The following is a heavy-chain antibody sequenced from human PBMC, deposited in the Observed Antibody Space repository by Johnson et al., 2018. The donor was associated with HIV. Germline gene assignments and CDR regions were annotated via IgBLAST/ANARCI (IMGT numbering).Heavy chain of an antibody. CDR3: AKDPGRRDPHAFDI. D-gene: IGHD2-15*01. J-gene: IGHJ3*02. V-gene: IGHV3-23*04. CDR1: GFSVSNNY. CDR2: ISGSGGST. Sequence: VQLVESGGGLVQSGGSLRLSCGASGFSVSNNYMSWVRQAPGKGLEWVSAISGSGGSTYYADSVKGRFTISRDNSKNTLYLQMNSLRAEDTAVYYCAKDPGRRDPHAFDIWGQGTMVTVSS.